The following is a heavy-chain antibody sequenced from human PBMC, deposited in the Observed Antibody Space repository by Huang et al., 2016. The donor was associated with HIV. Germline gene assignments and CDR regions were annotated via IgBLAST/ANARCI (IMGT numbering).Heavy chain of an antibody. Sequence: VESGGRLVQPGGSIRLSCVGSTFRFGAYWMSGVRQRPGKGLEWVANIRQDESEKYYVDSVKGRFNISRDNAKKVVFLEMNNVRVEDTATYFCATKTTGMDIWGQGTTVTVS. J-gene: IGHJ6*02. V-gene: IGHV3-7*03. CDR1: TFRFGAYW. CDR2: IRQDESEK. D-gene: IGHD1-1*01. CDR3: ATKTTGMDI.